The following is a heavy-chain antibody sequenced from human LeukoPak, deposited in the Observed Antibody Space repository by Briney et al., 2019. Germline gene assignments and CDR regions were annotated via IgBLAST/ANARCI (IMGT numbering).Heavy chain of an antibody. CDR1: GYRFPTYS. D-gene: IGHD3-9*01. J-gene: IGHJ4*02. Sequence: GASVKVSCKASGYRFPTYSIHWVRQAPGQGLEWMGWINIDDGNTEYAQKFHGRVTLTRDTSTSIAYMELRSLTSGDTALYYCGRVYYDILTGFPSYSDYWGQGTLVTVSS. V-gene: IGHV1-18*01. CDR2: INIDDGNT. CDR3: GRVYYDILTGFPSYSDY.